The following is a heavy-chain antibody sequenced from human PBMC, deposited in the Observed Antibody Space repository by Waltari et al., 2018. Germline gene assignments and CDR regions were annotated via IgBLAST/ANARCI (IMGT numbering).Heavy chain of an antibody. Sequence: QVQLVQSGAEVKKPGSSVKVSCKASGGTFSSYTISWVRQAPGQGLEWMGRIIPILGIANYAQKFQGRVTITADKSTSTAYMELSSLRSEDTAVYYCARDGIVGATVFDYWGQGTLVTVSS. CDR2: IIPILGIA. CDR1: GGTFSSYT. V-gene: IGHV1-69*08. J-gene: IGHJ4*02. D-gene: IGHD1-26*01. CDR3: ARDGIVGATVFDY.